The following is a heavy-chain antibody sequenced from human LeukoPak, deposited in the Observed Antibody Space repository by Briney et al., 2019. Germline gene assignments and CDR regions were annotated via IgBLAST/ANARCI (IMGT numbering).Heavy chain of an antibody. D-gene: IGHD3-9*01. V-gene: IGHV1-18*01. CDR3: ARAETPDYDILTGYYKEYYYYYYYMDV. Sequence: GASVKVSCKASGYTFTSYGISWVRQAPGQGLEWMGWISAYNGNTNYAQKFQGRVTMTRDMSTSTVYMELSSLRSEDTAVYYCARAETPDYDILTGYYKEYYYYYYYMDVWGKGTTVTVSS. CDR2: ISAYNGNT. J-gene: IGHJ6*03. CDR1: GYTFTSYG.